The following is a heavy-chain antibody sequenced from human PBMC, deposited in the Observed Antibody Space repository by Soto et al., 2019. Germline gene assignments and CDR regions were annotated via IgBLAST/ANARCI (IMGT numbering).Heavy chain of an antibody. CDR2: ISSGSSTI. CDR3: ARGRDGYNG. J-gene: IGHJ4*02. D-gene: IGHD5-12*01. V-gene: IGHV3-48*01. CDR1: GFTFSIYS. Sequence: GGSLRLSCAASGFTFSIYSMNWVRQAPGKGLEWVSYISSGSSTIFYAASVKGRFTISRDNAGNSLYLQMNSLRAEDTAVYYCARGRDGYNGWGQGTLVTVSS.